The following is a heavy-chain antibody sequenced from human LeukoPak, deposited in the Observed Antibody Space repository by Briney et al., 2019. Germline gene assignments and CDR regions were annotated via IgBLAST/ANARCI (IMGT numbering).Heavy chain of an antibody. CDR3: ARDSSSVPEY. CDR1: GFSLSDHW. V-gene: IGHV3-74*01. D-gene: IGHD2-2*01. J-gene: IGHJ4*02. Sequence: GGSLRLSCAASGFSLSDHWMYWVRQGPGRGLVWLSRKYDGSYTSYADSVKGRFTVSRDNAKNTLYLQMSSLRAEDTAVYYCARDSSSVPEYWGQGTPVTVSS. CDR2: KYDGSYT.